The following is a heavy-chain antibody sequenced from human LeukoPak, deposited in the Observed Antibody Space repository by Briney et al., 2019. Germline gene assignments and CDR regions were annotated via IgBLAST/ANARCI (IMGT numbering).Heavy chain of an antibody. D-gene: IGHD3-22*01. CDR1: GGSFSGYY. V-gene: IGHV4-59*08. J-gene: IGHJ4*02. CDR2: IYYSGST. CDR3: ARRYYDSSGGGYYFDY. Sequence: KTSETLSLTCAVYGGSFSGYYWSWIRQPPGKGLEWIGYIYYSGSTNYNPSLKSRVTISVDTSKNQFSLKLSSVTAADTAVYYCARRYYDSSGGGYYFDYWGQGTLVTVSS.